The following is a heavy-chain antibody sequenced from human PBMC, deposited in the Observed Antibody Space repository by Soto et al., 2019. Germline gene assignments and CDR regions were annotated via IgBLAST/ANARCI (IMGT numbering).Heavy chain of an antibody. D-gene: IGHD2-15*01. V-gene: IGHV4-59*08. J-gene: IGHJ4*02. CDR2: IYYSGST. CDR3: ARRWGRSFDS. CDR1: GGSISSYY. Sequence: QVQLQESGPGLVKPSETLSLTCTVSGGSISSYYWSWIRQPPGKGLEWIGYIYYSGSTNYNPSLKGRVTIPVDTSKNQFSLKLSSVPAADTAVYYCARRWGRSFDSWGQGTLVTVSS.